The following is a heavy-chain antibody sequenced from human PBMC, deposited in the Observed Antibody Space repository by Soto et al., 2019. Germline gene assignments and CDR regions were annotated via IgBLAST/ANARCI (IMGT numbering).Heavy chain of an antibody. CDR1: CASISGFY. V-gene: IGHV4-4*07. Sequence: SETLSLTCTFSCASISGFYWSWIRKSAGKGLEWIGRIYATGTTDYNPSLKSRVMMSVDTSKKQFSLKLRSVTAADTAVYYCVRDGTKTLRDWFDPWGQGISVTVSS. CDR3: VRDGTKTLRDWFDP. J-gene: IGHJ5*02. D-gene: IGHD1-1*01. CDR2: IYATGTT.